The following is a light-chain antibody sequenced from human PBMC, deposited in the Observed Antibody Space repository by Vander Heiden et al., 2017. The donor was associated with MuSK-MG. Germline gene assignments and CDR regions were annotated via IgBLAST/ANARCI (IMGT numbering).Light chain of an antibody. J-gene: IGLJ2*01. Sequence: QPALTQHASESGSPGQSNTISCTGTSSDVGSYNLVSWYQQHPGKAPKLMIYEGSKRLSGVSNRFSGSKSGNTASLTISGLQAEDEADYYCCSYAGSSTLFGGGTKLTVL. V-gene: IGLV2-23*01. CDR1: SSDVGSYNL. CDR3: CSYAGSSTL. CDR2: EGS.